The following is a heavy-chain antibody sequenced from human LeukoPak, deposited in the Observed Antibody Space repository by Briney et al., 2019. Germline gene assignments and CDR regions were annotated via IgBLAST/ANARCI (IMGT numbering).Heavy chain of an antibody. J-gene: IGHJ3*02. Sequence: GGSLRLSCAASGFTFSNYAMHGVRQAPGKGPEWVAVISYDGSNKFYADSVKGRFTISRDNSKNTLHLQMNSLRAEDTAMYYCASLGGPMGSDDAFDIWGRGTMVTVSA. D-gene: IGHD1-26*01. CDR1: GFTFSNYA. CDR3: ASLGGPMGSDDAFDI. CDR2: ISYDGSNK. V-gene: IGHV3-30*04.